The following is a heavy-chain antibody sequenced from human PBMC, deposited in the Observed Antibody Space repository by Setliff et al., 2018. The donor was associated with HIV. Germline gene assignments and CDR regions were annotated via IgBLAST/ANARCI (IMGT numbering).Heavy chain of an antibody. D-gene: IGHD3-22*01. V-gene: IGHV4-38-2*01. J-gene: IGHJ3*02. CDR1: GYSIGSGYY. CDR2: IYHSGST. Sequence: NPSETLSLTCAVSGYSIGSGYYWGWIRQPPGKGLEWIGSIYHSGSTYYNPSLKSRVTISVDTSKNQFSLKLSSVTAADTAVYYCARSTYYYDSSGYDAFDIWGQGTMVTVSS. CDR3: ARSTYYYDSSGYDAFDI.